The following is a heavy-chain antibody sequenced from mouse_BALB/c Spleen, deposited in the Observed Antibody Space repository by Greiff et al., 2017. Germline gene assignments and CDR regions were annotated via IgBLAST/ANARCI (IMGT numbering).Heavy chain of an antibody. D-gene: IGHD2-14*01. Sequence: EVMLVESGGGLVKPGGSLKLSCAASGFTFSSYAMSWVRQTPEKRLEWVASISSGGSTYYPDSVKGRFTISRDNARNILYLQMSSLRSEDTAMYYCARGRGYIFDYWGQGTTLTVSS. V-gene: IGHV5-6-5*01. CDR1: GFTFSSYA. CDR2: ISSGGST. J-gene: IGHJ2*01. CDR3: ARGRGYIFDY.